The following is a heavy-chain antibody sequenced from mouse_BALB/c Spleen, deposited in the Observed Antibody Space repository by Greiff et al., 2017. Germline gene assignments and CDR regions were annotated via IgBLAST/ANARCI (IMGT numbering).Heavy chain of an antibody. D-gene: IGHD1-2*01. V-gene: IGHV3-2*02. J-gene: IGHJ2*01. CDR2: ISYSGST. Sequence: EVQLKESGPGLVKPSQSLSLTCTVTGYSITSDYAWNWIRQFPGNKLEWMGYISYSGSTSYNPSLKSRISITRDTSKNQFFLQLNSVTTEDTATYYCARSPIHYYGYGDYWGQGTTLTVSS. CDR3: ARSPIHYYGYGDY. CDR1: GYSITSDYA.